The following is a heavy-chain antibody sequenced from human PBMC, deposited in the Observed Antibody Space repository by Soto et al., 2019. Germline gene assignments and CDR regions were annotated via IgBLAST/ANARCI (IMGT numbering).Heavy chain of an antibody. CDR1: GFTVSRNY. Sequence: HPXGSLLLACAASGFTVSRNYMSWVRQAPGKGLGWVSVIYSGDSTYYADSVKGRFTISRDNSKNTLYLQMNSLRAEDTAVYYCARNPSSSMTNLDWYFDLWGRGTLVTVYS. V-gene: IGHV3-53*01. D-gene: IGHD6-6*01. CDR2: IYSGDST. J-gene: IGHJ2*01. CDR3: ARNPSSSMTNLDWYFDL.